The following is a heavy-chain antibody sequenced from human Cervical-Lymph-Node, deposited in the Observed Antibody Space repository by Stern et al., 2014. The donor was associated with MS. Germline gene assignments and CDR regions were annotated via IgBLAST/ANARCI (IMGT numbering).Heavy chain of an antibody. D-gene: IGHD3-22*01. CDR2: IYPADSDT. CDR1: GYTFSNFW. V-gene: IGHV5-51*01. Sequence: VQLVQSGAEVKKPGESLKISCRTSGYTFSNFWIGWVRQMPGKGLEWMGVIYPADSDTTYSPSFQGQVTISVDESISTAYLQWRSLKASDTAMYYCVRRRDSAGYDTFDLWGQGTMLIVSS. CDR3: VRRRDSAGYDTFDL. J-gene: IGHJ3*01.